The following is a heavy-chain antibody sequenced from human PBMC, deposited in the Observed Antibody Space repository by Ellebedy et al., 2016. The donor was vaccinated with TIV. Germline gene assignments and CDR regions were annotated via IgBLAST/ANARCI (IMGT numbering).Heavy chain of an antibody. Sequence: GESLKISXAASGFSLSDYAMSWVRQAPGKGLDWVSAIVGSGPRTYYTDSVKGRFTIFTDNSNNTLYLQMNSLRAEDTAVYYCAKDIAAAGKVYDAFDLWGQGTMVTVSS. J-gene: IGHJ3*01. CDR2: IVGSGPRT. CDR3: AKDIAAAGKVYDAFDL. CDR1: GFSLSDYA. D-gene: IGHD6-13*01. V-gene: IGHV3-23*01.